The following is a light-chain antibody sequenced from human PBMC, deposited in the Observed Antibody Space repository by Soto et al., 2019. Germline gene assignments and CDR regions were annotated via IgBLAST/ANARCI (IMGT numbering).Light chain of an antibody. J-gene: IGLJ1*01. V-gene: IGLV1-51*01. Sequence: QSVLTQPPSVSAAPGQKVTISCSGSSSNIGGNSVSWYQQLPGTAPKLLIYDDNKRPSGIPDRFSGSKSGTSATLDITGLQTGDEADYYCGTWDNGLSAPYVFGTGTKVTVL. CDR3: GTWDNGLSAPYV. CDR1: SSNIGGNS. CDR2: DDN.